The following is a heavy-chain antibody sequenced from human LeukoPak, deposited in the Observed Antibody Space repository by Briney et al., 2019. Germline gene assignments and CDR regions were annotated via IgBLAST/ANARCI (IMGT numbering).Heavy chain of an antibody. CDR2: LKTDGTYI. J-gene: IGHJ4*02. Sequence: GGSLRLSCAASGFTFSNHWMHWVRQAPGKGLAWVSRLKTDGTYIGYADSVKGRFTISRDNARNTLYLQMNSLRAEDTAVYFCARGISPTNTMIDYWGLGTLVTVSS. V-gene: IGHV3-74*01. D-gene: IGHD3-22*01. CDR3: ARGISPTNTMIDY. CDR1: GFTFSNHW.